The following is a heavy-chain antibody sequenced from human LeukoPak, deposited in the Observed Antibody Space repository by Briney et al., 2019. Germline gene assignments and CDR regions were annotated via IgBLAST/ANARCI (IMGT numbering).Heavy chain of an antibody. Sequence: SETLSLTCTVSGDSISSNYWSWIRQSAGKGLEWIGRIYTSENTIYNPSLKSRVTMSVDTSKNQFSLKVNSVTAADTAVYYCARVTSPGNGILDYWGQGTLVTVSS. J-gene: IGHJ4*02. CDR1: GDSISSNY. D-gene: IGHD2-8*01. CDR3: ARVTSPGNGILDY. CDR2: IYTSENT. V-gene: IGHV4-4*07.